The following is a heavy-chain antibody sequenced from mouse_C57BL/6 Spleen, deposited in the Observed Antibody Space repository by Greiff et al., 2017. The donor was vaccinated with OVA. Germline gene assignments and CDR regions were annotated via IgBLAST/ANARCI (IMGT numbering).Heavy chain of an antibody. D-gene: IGHD1-1*01. CDR2: IYPRSGYT. Sequence: VQLQQSGAELARPGASVKLSCKASGYTFTSYGMSWVKQRTGQGLEWIGEIYPRSGYTYYNEKFKGKATLTADKSSSTTYMELRSLTSEDSAVYFCARDYYGSSYGYWGQGTTLTVSS. J-gene: IGHJ2*01. CDR1: GYTFTSYG. CDR3: ARDYYGSSYGY. V-gene: IGHV1-81*01.